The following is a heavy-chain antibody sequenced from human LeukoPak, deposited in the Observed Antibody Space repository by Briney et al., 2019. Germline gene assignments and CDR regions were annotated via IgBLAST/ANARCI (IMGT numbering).Heavy chain of an antibody. Sequence: GGSLRLSCAASGFTFSSYEMNWVRQAPGKGLEWVSYISSSGSTIYYADSVNGRFTISRDNAKNSLYLQMNSLRAEDTAVYYCARGRGYSGYGPEYSYGPWGQGTLVTVSS. V-gene: IGHV3-48*03. J-gene: IGHJ5*02. D-gene: IGHD5-12*01. CDR1: GFTFSSYE. CDR3: ARGRGYSGYGPEYSYGP. CDR2: ISSSGSTI.